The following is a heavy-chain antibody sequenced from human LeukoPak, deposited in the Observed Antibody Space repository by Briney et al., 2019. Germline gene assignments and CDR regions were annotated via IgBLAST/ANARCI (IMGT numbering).Heavy chain of an antibody. J-gene: IGHJ4*02. Sequence: PSETLSLTCTVSGGSISTYYWSWIRQPPGRRLEWIGYYSGSTNYNPSLKSRVTISGDTSKNHFSLKLTSVTAADTAVYYCARHGGGWSFDYWGQGTQVTVSS. CDR3: ARHGGGWSFDY. CDR2: YSGST. CDR1: GGSISTYY. V-gene: IGHV4-59*08. D-gene: IGHD6-19*01.